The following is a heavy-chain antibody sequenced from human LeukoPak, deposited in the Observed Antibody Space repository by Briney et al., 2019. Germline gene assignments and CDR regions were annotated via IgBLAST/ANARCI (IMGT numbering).Heavy chain of an antibody. CDR2: ISYDGGNK. CDR3: ARVERAYYYGSGSYDV. J-gene: IGHJ4*02. Sequence: PGGSLRLSCAASGFTFSSYAMHWVRQAPGKGLEWVAVISYDGGNKYYADSVKGRFTISRDNSKNTLYLQMNSLRAEDTVVYYCARVERAYYYGSGSYDVWGQGTLVTVSS. CDR1: GFTFSSYA. V-gene: IGHV3-30*04. D-gene: IGHD3-10*01.